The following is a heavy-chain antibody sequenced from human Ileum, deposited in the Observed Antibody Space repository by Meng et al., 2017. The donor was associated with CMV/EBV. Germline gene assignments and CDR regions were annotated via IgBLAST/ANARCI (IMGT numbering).Heavy chain of an antibody. V-gene: IGHV3-23*01. J-gene: IGHJ3*01. D-gene: IGHD3-22*01. CDR1: RFTFTTYA. CDR2: ISRSSDAT. CDR3: TNHFDGSGLLDAFEF. Sequence: GGSLRLSCAASRFTFTTYAMSWVRQAPGKGLEWVSAISRSSDATYYADSVKGRFTISRDNSKNTQLLQMNSLGAENTAAYCCTNHFDGSGLLDAFEFWGQGTMVTVSS.